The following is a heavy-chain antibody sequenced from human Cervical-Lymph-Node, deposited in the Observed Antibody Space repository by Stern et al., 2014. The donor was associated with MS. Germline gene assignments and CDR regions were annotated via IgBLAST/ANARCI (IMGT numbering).Heavy chain of an antibody. CDR3: ARDTSSPERSDW. Sequence: VQLVQSGGGVIQPGGSLRLSCTASGFTVSRDYMTWVRQAPGKGLEWVSLITNVGSTFYTDSVKGRFNMSRDHSKNTVYLHMTSLRAEDTAMYYCARDTSSPERSDWWGQGTLVTVSS. J-gene: IGHJ4*02. V-gene: IGHV3-53*01. D-gene: IGHD1-1*01. CDR2: ITNVGST. CDR1: GFTVSRDY.